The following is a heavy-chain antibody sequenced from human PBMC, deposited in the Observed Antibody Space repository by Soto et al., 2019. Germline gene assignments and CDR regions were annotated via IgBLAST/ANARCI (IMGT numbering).Heavy chain of an antibody. CDR3: ARVKWDFPWGVVEY. J-gene: IGHJ4*02. CDR2: INAGNGHT. CDR1: GYTFTTYA. V-gene: IGHV1-3*05. Sequence: QVQLVQSGAEEKKPGASVKVSCKASGYTFTTYAMHWVRQAPGQRLEWMGWINAGNGHTKYSQKFQGRVTITRDTSASTAYMELNSLRSEDTAVYYCARVKWDFPWGVVEYWGQGPLVTVSS. D-gene: IGHD1-26*01.